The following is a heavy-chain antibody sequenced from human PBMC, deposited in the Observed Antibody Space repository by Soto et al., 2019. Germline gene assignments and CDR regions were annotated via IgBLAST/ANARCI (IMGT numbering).Heavy chain of an antibody. CDR1: GFTFSSYA. J-gene: IGHJ4*02. Sequence: LRLSCAASGFTFSSYAMSWVRQAPGKGLEWASAISGSGGSTYYADSVKGRFTISRDNSKNTLYLQMNSLRAEDTAVYYCAKGSYSSSPFDYWGQGTLVTVSS. CDR3: AKGSYSSSPFDY. CDR2: ISGSGGST. D-gene: IGHD6-13*01. V-gene: IGHV3-23*01.